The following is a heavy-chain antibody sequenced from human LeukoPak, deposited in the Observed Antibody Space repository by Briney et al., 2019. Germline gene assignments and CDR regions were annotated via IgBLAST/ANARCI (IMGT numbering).Heavy chain of an antibody. D-gene: IGHD3-3*01. J-gene: IGHJ6*02. V-gene: IGHV4-30-2*01. CDR2: IYHSGST. Sequence: SQTPSLTCAVSGGSISSGGYSWSWIRQPPGKGLEWIGYIYHSGSTYYNPSLKSRVTISVDRSKNQFSLKLSSVTAADTAVYYCARDVIDYDFWSGYSDYYYGMDVWGQGTTVTVSS. CDR3: ARDVIDYDFWSGYSDYYYGMDV. CDR1: GGSISSGGYS.